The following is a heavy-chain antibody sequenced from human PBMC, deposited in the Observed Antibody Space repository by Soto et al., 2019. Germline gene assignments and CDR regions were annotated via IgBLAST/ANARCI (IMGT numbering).Heavy chain of an antibody. J-gene: IGHJ4*02. D-gene: IGHD1-26*01. V-gene: IGHV4-39*01. CDR1: GGSISSSSYY. CDR3: ARSRGRELLDSAGY. Sequence: QLQLQESGPGLVKPSETLSLTCTVSGGSISSSSYYWGWIRQPPGKGLEWIGSIYYSGSTYYNPSLKSRVTISVDTSKNQFSLKLSSVTAADTAVYYCARSRGRELLDSAGYWGQGTLVTVSS. CDR2: IYYSGST.